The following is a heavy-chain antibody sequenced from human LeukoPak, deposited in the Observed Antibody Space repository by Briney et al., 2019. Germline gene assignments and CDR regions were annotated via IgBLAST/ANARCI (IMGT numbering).Heavy chain of an antibody. Sequence: SETLSLTCTVSGYSISSGYYWGWIRQPPGKGLEWTGSIFQSGHTYYSPSLKSRVTISVDTSNNRFSLSLSAVTAADTAIYYCARDTRTAQGFDYWGQGILVTVSS. D-gene: IGHD2-15*01. J-gene: IGHJ4*02. CDR3: ARDTRTAQGFDY. V-gene: IGHV4-38-2*02. CDR2: IFQSGHT. CDR1: GYSISSGYY.